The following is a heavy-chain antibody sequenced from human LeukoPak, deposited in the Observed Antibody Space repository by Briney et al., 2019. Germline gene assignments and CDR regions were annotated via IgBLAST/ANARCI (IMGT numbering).Heavy chain of an antibody. Sequence: PSETLSLTCAVYGGSFSGYYWSWIRQPPGKGLEWIGEINHSGSTNYNPSLKSRVTISVDTPKNQFSLKLSSVTAADTAVYYCAGWSIRVTYYYDSSGYRDAFDIWGQGTMVTVSS. CDR2: INHSGST. V-gene: IGHV4-34*01. CDR1: GGSFSGYY. J-gene: IGHJ3*02. D-gene: IGHD3-22*01. CDR3: AGWSIRVTYYYDSSGYRDAFDI.